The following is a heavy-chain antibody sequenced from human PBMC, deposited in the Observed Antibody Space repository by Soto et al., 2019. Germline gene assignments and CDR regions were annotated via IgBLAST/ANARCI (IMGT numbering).Heavy chain of an antibody. CDR3: TTDPSYSNYVGYYYYGMDV. Sequence: GGSLRLSCAASGFTFSNAWMSWVRQAPGKGLEWVGRIKSKTDGGTTDYAAPVKGRFTISRDDSKNTLYLQMNSLKTEDTAVYYCTTDPSYSNYVGYYYYGMDVWGQGTTVTVSS. CDR1: GFTFSNAW. V-gene: IGHV3-15*01. CDR2: IKSKTDGGTT. D-gene: IGHD4-4*01. J-gene: IGHJ6*02.